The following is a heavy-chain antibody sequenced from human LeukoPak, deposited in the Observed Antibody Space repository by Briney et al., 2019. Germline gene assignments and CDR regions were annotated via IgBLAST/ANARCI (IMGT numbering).Heavy chain of an antibody. D-gene: IGHD3-10*01. V-gene: IGHV3-21*01. CDR1: GFTFSSYS. J-gene: IGHJ4*02. CDR3: ARMVRGVSYYFDY. CDR2: ISSSSSYI. Sequence: GGSLRLSCAASGFTFSSYSMNWVRQAPGKGLEWVSSISSSSSYIYYADSVKGRFTISRDNAKNSLYLQMNSLRAEDTAVYYCARMVRGVSYYFDYWGQGTLATVSS.